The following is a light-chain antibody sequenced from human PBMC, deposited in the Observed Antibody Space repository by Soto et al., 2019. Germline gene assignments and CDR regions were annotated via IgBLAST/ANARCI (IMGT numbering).Light chain of an antibody. J-gene: IGKJ1*01. CDR2: GAS. Sequence: EIVLAQSPGTLSLSPGERATLSCRASQSVSRNYLAWYQQKLDQAPRLLMYGASSRATGIPDRFSGSGSGTFFTLTTSRLDPEDFAVYYCQHYGSSPGTFGQGTKVEVK. CDR3: QHYGSSPGT. CDR1: QSVSRNY. V-gene: IGKV3-20*01.